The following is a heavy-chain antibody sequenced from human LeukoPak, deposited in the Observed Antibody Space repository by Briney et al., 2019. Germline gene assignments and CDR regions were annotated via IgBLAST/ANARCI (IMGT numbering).Heavy chain of an antibody. Sequence: PGGSLRLSCAASGFTFSSYAMHWVRQAPGKGLEWVAVISYDGGNKYYADSVKGRFTISRDNSKNTLYLQMNSLRAEDTAVYYCARGNYVGAFDIWGQGTMVTVSS. CDR2: ISYDGGNK. CDR3: ARGNYVGAFDI. V-gene: IGHV3-30*01. CDR1: GFTFSSYA. J-gene: IGHJ3*02. D-gene: IGHD1-7*01.